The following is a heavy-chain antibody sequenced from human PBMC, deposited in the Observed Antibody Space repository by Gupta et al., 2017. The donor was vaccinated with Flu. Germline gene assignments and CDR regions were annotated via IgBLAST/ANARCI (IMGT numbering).Heavy chain of an antibody. J-gene: IGHJ4*02. D-gene: IGHD3-10*01. CDR3: ARERGGASHYFDY. V-gene: IGHV3-48*03. CDR1: SYE. Sequence: SYEMNWVRQAPGKGLEWVSYISSSGSTIYYADAVKGRFTISRDNAKNSLYLQMKSLRAEDTAVYYCARERGGASHYFDYGGQGTMVTVYS. CDR2: ISSSGSTI.